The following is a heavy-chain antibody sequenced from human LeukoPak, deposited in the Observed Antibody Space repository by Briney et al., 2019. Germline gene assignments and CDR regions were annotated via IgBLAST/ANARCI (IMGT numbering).Heavy chain of an antibody. Sequence: GGSLRLSCAASGFTFSSYSMNWVRQAPGKGLEWVAVIWYDGSNKYYADSVKGRFTVSRDNSKNTLYLQMNSLRAEDTAVYYCARSWHYDFWSGYYESSEYFQHWGQGTLVTVSS. V-gene: IGHV3-33*08. CDR1: GFTFSSYS. D-gene: IGHD3-3*01. J-gene: IGHJ1*01. CDR2: IWYDGSNK. CDR3: ARSWHYDFWSGYYESSEYFQH.